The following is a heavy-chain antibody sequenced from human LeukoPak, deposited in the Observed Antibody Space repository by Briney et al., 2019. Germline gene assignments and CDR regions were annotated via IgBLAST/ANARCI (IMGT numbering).Heavy chain of an antibody. Sequence: PGGSLRLSCAASGFTFSSYAMHWVRQAPGKGLEWVAVISYDGSNKYYADSVKGRFTISRDNARNSLYLQMNSLRAEDTAVYYCARQGATPTYYYYGMDVWGQGTTVTVSS. CDR3: ARQGATPTYYYYGMDV. CDR2: ISYDGSNK. J-gene: IGHJ6*02. CDR1: GFTFSSYA. V-gene: IGHV3-30-3*01. D-gene: IGHD1-26*01.